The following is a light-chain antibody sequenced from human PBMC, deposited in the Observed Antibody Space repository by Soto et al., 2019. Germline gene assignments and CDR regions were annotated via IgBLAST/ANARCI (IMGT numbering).Light chain of an antibody. J-gene: IGLJ2*01. CDR3: QVWDGEV. CDR1: NIGSES. V-gene: IGLV3-21*01. Sequence: SYVLTQPPSLSVAPGKTARITCGGVNIGSESVHWYQQRPGQAPVLVIYYDSDRPSGIPERFSGSKSGNTATLTISSVEAGDEADYYCQVWDGEVFGRGTKLTVL. CDR2: YDS.